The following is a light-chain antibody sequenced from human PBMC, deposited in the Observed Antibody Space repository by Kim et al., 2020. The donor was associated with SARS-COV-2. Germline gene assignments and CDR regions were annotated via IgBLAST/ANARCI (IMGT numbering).Light chain of an antibody. CDR2: AAP. V-gene: IGKV1D-12*01. CDR1: QGIVSW. Sequence: AVGDRVTITCRASQGIVSWLAWYQQKPGKAPKLLIYAAPSLQSGVPSRFSGSGSGTDFTLTISSLQPEDFATYYCQQANSFLPVTFGQGTRLEIK. J-gene: IGKJ5*01. CDR3: QQANSFLPVT.